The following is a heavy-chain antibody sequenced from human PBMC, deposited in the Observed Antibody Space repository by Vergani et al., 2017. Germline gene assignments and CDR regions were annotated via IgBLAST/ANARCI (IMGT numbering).Heavy chain of an antibody. CDR1: GFTFSSYA. D-gene: IGHD3-22*01. CDR3: AKAPQYYYDSEGYFQH. V-gene: IGHV3-23*01. J-gene: IGHJ1*01. Sequence: EVQLLESGGGLVQPGGSLRLSCAASGFTFSSYAMSWVRQAPGKGLEWVSSISGSGGSTYYADSVKGLFTISRDNSKNTLYLQMNSLRAEDTAVYYCAKAPQYYYDSEGYFQHWGQGTLVTVSS. CDR2: ISGSGGST.